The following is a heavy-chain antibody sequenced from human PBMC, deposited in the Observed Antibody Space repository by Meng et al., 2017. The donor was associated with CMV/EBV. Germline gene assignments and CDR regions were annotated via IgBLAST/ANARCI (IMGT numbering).Heavy chain of an antibody. CDR1: GFTFSSYE. CDR2: ISSSGSTI. Sequence: GGPLSLPCAASGFTFSSYEMNWVRQAPGKGLEWVSYISSSGSTIYYADSVKGRFTISRDNAENSLYLQMNSLRAEDTAVYYCAREKGALDYWGQGTLVTVSS. CDR3: AREKGALDY. V-gene: IGHV3-48*03. J-gene: IGHJ4*02. D-gene: IGHD3-16*01.